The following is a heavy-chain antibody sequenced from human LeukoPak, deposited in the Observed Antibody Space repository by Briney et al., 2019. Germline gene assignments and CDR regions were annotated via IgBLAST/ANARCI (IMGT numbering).Heavy chain of an antibody. D-gene: IGHD3-10*01. CDR2: ISASGNFT. Sequence: PGGALRLSCAGSGFTLTSYTMGWVRQARGKGGEGVSGISASGNFTNYADSVKGGFTTSRDTSKNTLFLQMNSLSAEDTAVYYCARKFYYGSGNYYSLFDKWGQGTLVTVSS. J-gene: IGHJ4*02. CDR1: GFTLTSYT. CDR3: ARKFYYGSGNYYSLFDK. V-gene: IGHV3-23*01.